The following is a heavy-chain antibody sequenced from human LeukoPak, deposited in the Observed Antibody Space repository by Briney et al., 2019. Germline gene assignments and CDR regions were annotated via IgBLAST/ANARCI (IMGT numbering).Heavy chain of an antibody. J-gene: IGHJ6*03. CDR1: GYTFTGYY. CDR3: ARRVVVVVAATPYYYYYMDV. CDR2: INPNSGGT. V-gene: IGHV1-2*02. Sequence: ASVKVSCKASGYTFTGYYMHWVRQAPGQGLEWMGWINPNSGGTNYAQKLQGRVTMTTDTSTSTAYMELRSLRSDDTAVYYCARRVVVVVAATPYYYYYMDVWGKGTTVTISS. D-gene: IGHD2-15*01.